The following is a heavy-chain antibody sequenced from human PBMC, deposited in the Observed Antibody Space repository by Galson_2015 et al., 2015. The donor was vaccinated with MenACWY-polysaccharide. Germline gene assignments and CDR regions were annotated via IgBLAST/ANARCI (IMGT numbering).Heavy chain of an antibody. CDR2: ISSDGSST. Sequence: SLRLSCAASGFTFSSYWMHWVRQVPGKGLVWVSRISSDGSSTSYADSVKGRFTISRDNAKNTLHLQMNSLRVEDTAVYYCARVQGVYSNDWHHPYYFDYWGQGTLVTVSP. D-gene: IGHD6-13*01. J-gene: IGHJ4*02. CDR1: GFTFSSYW. CDR3: ARVQGVYSNDWHHPYYFDY. V-gene: IGHV3-74*01.